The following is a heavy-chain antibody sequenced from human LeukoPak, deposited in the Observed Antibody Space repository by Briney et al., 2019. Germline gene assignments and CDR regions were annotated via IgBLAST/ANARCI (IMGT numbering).Heavy chain of an antibody. CDR1: GGTFSSYA. V-gene: IGHV1-69*06. CDR2: IIPIFGTA. CDR3: AREGTVVTSSSHYYYYMDV. Sequence: GASVKVSCKASGGTFSSYAISWVRQAPGQGLEWMGGIIPIFGTANYAQKFQGRVTITADKSTSTAYMELSSLRSEDTAVYYCAREGTVVTSSSHYYYYMDVWGKGTTVTVSS. D-gene: IGHD4-23*01. J-gene: IGHJ6*03.